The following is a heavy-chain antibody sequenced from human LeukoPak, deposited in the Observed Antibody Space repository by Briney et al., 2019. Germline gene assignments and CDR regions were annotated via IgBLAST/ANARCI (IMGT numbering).Heavy chain of an antibody. J-gene: IGHJ5*02. CDR2: IKQDGSEK. D-gene: IGHD3-3*01. CDR1: GFTFSDAC. V-gene: IGHV3-7*01. CDR3: ARADYDFWSGCDWFDP. Sequence: PGGSLRLSCAASGFTFSDACMSWVRQAPGKGLEWVAKIKQDGSEKYYVDSVKGRFTISRDNAKNSLYLQMNSLRAEDTAVYYCARADYDFWSGCDWFDPWGQGTLVTVSS.